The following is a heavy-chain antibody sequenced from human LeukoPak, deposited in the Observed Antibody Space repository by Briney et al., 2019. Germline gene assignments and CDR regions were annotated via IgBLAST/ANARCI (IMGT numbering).Heavy chain of an antibody. V-gene: IGHV3-21*01. CDR1: GFTFSSYS. D-gene: IGHD2-15*01. CDR3: AREGCGRYCSGGSYSYYYYYGMDV. CDR2: ISSSSSYI. J-gene: IGHJ6*02. Sequence: GGSLRLSCAASGFTFSSYSMNWVRQAPGKGLEWVSSISSSSSYIYYADSVKGRFTISRDNAKNSLYLQMNSLRAEDTAVYYCAREGCGRYCSGGSYSYYYYYGMDVWGQGTTVTVSS.